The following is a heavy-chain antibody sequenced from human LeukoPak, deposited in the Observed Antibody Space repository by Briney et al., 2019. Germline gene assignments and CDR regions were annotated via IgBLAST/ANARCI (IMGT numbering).Heavy chain of an antibody. CDR1: GFTFSNYA. Sequence: GSLRLSCAASGFTFSNYAMHWVRQPPGKGLEWIGEISHSGSTNFNPSLKSRVSMSVDTSQNQFSLKLNSVTAADTAVYYCARGQSPSSWHTPFGSWGQGTLVTVSS. CDR2: ISHSGST. J-gene: IGHJ4*02. D-gene: IGHD6-13*01. CDR3: ARGQSPSSWHTPFGS. V-gene: IGHV4-34*01.